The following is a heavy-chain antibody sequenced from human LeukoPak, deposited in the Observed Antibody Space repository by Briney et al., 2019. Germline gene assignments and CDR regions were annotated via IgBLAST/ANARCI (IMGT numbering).Heavy chain of an antibody. D-gene: IGHD3-22*01. V-gene: IGHV4-38-2*02. J-gene: IGHJ4*02. CDR2: IYHAGNT. CDR1: GYSISSGYF. Sequence: PSETLSLTCTVSGYSISSGYFWGWIRQPPGKGLEWIASIYHAGNTYYNPSLKSRVTISVDTSKNQFSLKLRSVTAADTAIYYCARNPFFDSGGYYYDFDYWGQGTLVTVSS. CDR3: ARNPFFDSGGYYYDFDY.